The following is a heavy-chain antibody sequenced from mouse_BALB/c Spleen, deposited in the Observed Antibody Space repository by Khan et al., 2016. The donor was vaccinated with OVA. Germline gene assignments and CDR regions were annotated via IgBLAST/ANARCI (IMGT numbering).Heavy chain of an antibody. CDR2: ISYSGNT. J-gene: IGHJ3*01. V-gene: IGHV3-8*02. CDR1: GDSITSGY. Sequence: EVELVESGPSLVKPSQTLSLTCSVTGDSITSGYWNWIRKFPGNKLEYMGYISYSGNTYYNPSLKSRISITRVTSKNQNYLQLNSVTTEDTATYYCACELRGFAYWGQGTLVTVSA. CDR3: ACELRGFAY. D-gene: IGHD1-1*01.